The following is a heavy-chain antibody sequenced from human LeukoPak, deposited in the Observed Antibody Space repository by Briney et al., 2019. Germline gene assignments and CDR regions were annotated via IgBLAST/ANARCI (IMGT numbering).Heavy chain of an antibody. D-gene: IGHD3-22*01. V-gene: IGHV1-46*01. Sequence: ASVKVSCKASGYTFTSYYMHWVRQAPGQGLEWMGIINPSGGSTSYAQKFQGRVTMTRDTSTGTVYMELSSLRSEDTAVYYCARGYYDSRGSYSPDYWGQGTLVTVSS. J-gene: IGHJ4*02. CDR2: INPSGGST. CDR3: ARGYYDSRGSYSPDY. CDR1: GYTFTSYY.